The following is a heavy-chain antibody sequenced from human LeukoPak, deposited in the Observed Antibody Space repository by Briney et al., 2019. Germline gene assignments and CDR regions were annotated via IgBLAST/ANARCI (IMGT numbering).Heavy chain of an antibody. J-gene: IGHJ4*02. Sequence: SETLSLTCTVYGGSFSGYYWIWIRQPPGKGLEWIGEINHSGSTNYNPSLKSRVTISVDTSKNQFSLKLSSVTAADTAVYYCARSIFMGIQLWWYFDYWGQGTLVTVSS. CDR1: GGSFSGYY. CDR2: INHSGST. V-gene: IGHV4-34*01. CDR3: ARSIFMGIQLWWYFDY. D-gene: IGHD5-18*01.